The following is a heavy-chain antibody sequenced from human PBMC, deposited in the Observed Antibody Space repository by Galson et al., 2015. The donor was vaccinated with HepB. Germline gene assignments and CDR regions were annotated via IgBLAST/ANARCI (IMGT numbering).Heavy chain of an antibody. Sequence: SLRLSCAASGFTFSSYAMHWVRQAPGKGLEWVAVISYDGSNKYYADSVKGRFTISRDNSKNTLYLQMNSLRAEDTAVYYCARESIVVVPAASNWFDPWGQGTLVTVSS. V-gene: IGHV3-30-3*01. CDR2: ISYDGSNK. D-gene: IGHD2-2*01. CDR3: ARESIVVVPAASNWFDP. J-gene: IGHJ5*02. CDR1: GFTFSSYA.